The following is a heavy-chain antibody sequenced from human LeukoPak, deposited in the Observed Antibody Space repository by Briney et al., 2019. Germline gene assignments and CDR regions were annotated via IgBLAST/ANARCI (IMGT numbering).Heavy chain of an antibody. V-gene: IGHV4-59*08. CDR2: IYYSGSI. Sequence: SETLSLTCTVSGGSISTYYWSWIRQPPGKGLEWIGYIYYSGSINYNPSLKSRVTISVDTSKNQFSLKLTSVTAADTAVYYCARWGEYYFDYWGQGTLVTVSS. D-gene: IGHD3-10*01. CDR1: GGSISTYY. J-gene: IGHJ4*02. CDR3: ARWGEYYFDY.